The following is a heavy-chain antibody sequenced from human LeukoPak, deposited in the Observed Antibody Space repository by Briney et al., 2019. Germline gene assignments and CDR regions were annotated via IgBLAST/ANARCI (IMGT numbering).Heavy chain of an antibody. J-gene: IGHJ4*02. V-gene: IGHV1-18*01. CDR1: GYTFISYG. Sequence: GASVTVSCKTSGYTFISYGISWVRQAPGQGLEWLGWISPHNGKTNYAQKLQGRVTMTTDTSTSTAYMELRSLRSDETAVYYCAIRSGTYPYYFDYWGQGTLVTVSS. D-gene: IGHD3-10*01. CDR2: ISPHNGKT. CDR3: AIRSGTYPYYFDY.